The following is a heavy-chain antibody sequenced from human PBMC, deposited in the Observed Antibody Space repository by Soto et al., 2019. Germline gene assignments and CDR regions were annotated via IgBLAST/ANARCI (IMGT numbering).Heavy chain of an antibody. Sequence: EVQLVESGGGLVQPGGSLRLSCVASGFTFSSNRMNWVRQAPGKGLEWVSFISSSSSSIYYADSVKGRFTISRDNAKNSLYLQMNSLRDEDTAVYYCASQPVERGSWGWFDPWGQGTLVTVSS. CDR1: GFTFSSNR. D-gene: IGHD1-1*01. CDR2: ISSSSSSI. CDR3: ASQPVERGSWGWFDP. J-gene: IGHJ5*02. V-gene: IGHV3-48*02.